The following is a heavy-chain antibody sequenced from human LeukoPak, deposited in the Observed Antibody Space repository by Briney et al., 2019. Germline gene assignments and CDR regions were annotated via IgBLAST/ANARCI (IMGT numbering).Heavy chain of an antibody. Sequence: PSETLSLTCAVYGGSFSGYYWSWLRQPPGKGLEWIGEINHSGSTNYNPSLKSRVTIAVDTSKNQFSLKLSSVTAADTAVYYCARGSRYWGLDYWGQGTLVTVSS. CDR3: ARGSRYWGLDY. D-gene: IGHD7-27*01. CDR2: INHSGST. V-gene: IGHV4-34*01. CDR1: GGSFSGYY. J-gene: IGHJ4*02.